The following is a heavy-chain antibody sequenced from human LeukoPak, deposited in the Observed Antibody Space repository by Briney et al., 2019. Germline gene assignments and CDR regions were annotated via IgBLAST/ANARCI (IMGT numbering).Heavy chain of an antibody. J-gene: IGHJ4*02. CDR1: GYTFTSYY. CDR2: INPSGGST. D-gene: IGHD4-23*01. CDR3: ARVRTTVVTPGVDFDY. Sequence: GASVKVSCKASGYTFTSYYMHWVRQAPGQGLEWMGIINPSGGSTSYAQKFQGRVTMTRDTSTSTVYMELSSLRSEDTAVYYCARVRTTVVTPGVDFDYWGQGTLVTVSS. V-gene: IGHV1-46*01.